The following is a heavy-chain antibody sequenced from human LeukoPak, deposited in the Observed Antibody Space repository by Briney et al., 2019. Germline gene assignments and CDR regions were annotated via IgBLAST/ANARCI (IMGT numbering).Heavy chain of an antibody. CDR2: ILPIFGTA. Sequence: SVKVSCKASGCTFSSYAISWVRQAPGQGLEWMGGILPIFGTANYAQKFQGRVTMTTDESTSTAYMVLSSLRSEDAAVYYCAREAHTVRNYYDSSGYYPLRYWGQGTLVTVSS. CDR3: AREAHTVRNYYDSSGYYPLRY. CDR1: GCTFSSYA. D-gene: IGHD3-22*01. V-gene: IGHV1-69*05. J-gene: IGHJ4*02.